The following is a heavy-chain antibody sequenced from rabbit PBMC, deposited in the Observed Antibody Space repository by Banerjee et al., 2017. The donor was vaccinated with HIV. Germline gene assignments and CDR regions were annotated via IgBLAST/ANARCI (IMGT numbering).Heavy chain of an antibody. V-gene: IGHV1S43*01. J-gene: IGHJ4*01. CDR3: ARGDDRDPSYGYALSL. CDR1: GFSFSSGYY. CDR2: IYTGSGTT. Sequence: QEQLVESGGGLVQPEGSLTLTCTASGFSFSSGYYMCWVRQAPVKGLELIGCIYTGSGTTYYASWVNGRFTISRNTSPSTVDLKMTSLTAADTATYFCARGDDRDPSYGYALSLWGPGTLVTVS. D-gene: IGHD6-1*01.